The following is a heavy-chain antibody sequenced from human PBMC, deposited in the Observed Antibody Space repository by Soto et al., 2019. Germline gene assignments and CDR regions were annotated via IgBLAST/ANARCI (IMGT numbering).Heavy chain of an antibody. CDR3: AKDSSSWTYNWFDP. CDR2: ISYDGSNK. D-gene: IGHD6-13*01. J-gene: IGHJ5*02. CDR1: GFTFSSYG. Sequence: GGSLRLSCAASGFTFSSYGMHWVRQAPGKGLEWVAVISYDGSNKYYADSVKGRFTISRDNSKNMLYLQMNSLVAEDTAVYYCAKDSSSWTYNWFDPWGQGTLVTVSS. V-gene: IGHV3-30*18.